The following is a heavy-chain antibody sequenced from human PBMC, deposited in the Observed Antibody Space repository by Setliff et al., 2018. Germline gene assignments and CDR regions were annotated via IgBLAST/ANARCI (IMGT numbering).Heavy chain of an antibody. V-gene: IGHV3-23*01. J-gene: IGHJ4*02. CDR2: IGGRGIST. D-gene: IGHD3-9*01. CDR1: GFTFGDFA. Sequence: GGSLRLSCAASGFTFGDFAMTWVRQAPGKGLEWVSGIGGRGISTCYADSVKGRFIISRDNSQNTLYPQMNSLRAEDTALYYCAKDRGDPYYEILTGYSNSDYWGQGTLVTVSS. CDR3: AKDRGDPYYEILTGYSNSDY.